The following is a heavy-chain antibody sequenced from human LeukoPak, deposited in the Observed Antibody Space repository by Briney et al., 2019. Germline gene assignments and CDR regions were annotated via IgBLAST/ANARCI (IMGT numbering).Heavy chain of an antibody. J-gene: IGHJ4*02. CDR3: AGAVAAWD. CDR2: IYYSGST. D-gene: IGHD4-23*01. V-gene: IGHV4-59*08. CDR1: GGSISSYY. Sequence: SETLSLTCTVSGGSISSYYMSWIRQPPGKGLEWIGYIYYSGSTNYNPSLKSRVTISVDTSKNQFSLKLSSVTAADTAVYYCAGAVAAWDWGQGTLVTVSS.